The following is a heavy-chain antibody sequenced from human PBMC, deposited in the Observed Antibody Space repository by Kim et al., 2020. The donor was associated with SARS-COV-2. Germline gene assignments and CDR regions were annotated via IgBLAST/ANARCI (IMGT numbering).Heavy chain of an antibody. J-gene: IGHJ3*02. CDR2: IDPNSGGT. CDR3: ARGEGGYYGDAFDI. Sequence: ASVKVSCKASGYTFTGYYMHWVRQAPGQGLEWMGRIDPNSGGTNYAQKFQGRVTMTRDTSISTAYMELSRLRSDDTVVYYCARGEGGYYGDAFDIWGQGTMVTVSS. V-gene: IGHV1-2*05. D-gene: IGHD3-22*01. CDR1: GYTFTGYY.